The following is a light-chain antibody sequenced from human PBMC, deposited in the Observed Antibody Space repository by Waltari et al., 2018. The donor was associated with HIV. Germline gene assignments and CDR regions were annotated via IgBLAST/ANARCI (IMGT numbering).Light chain of an antibody. Sequence: QSALTQPRSVSGSPGQSVSISCTETSSDFRFYTCVSWYQQHPGQAPKLIIYDVTKRPSGVPDRFSASRSGNTASLTISGLQAEDEATYFCCSYSGTYSYVFGTGTEVSLI. CDR3: CSYSGTYSYV. CDR2: DVT. J-gene: IGLJ1*01. CDR1: SSDFRFYTC. V-gene: IGLV2-11*01.